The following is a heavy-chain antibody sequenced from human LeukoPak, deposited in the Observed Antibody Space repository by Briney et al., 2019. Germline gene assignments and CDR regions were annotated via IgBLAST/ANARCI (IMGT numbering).Heavy chain of an antibody. CDR3: ARDSGHAFDI. J-gene: IGHJ3*02. Sequence: GGSLRLSRVASGFTFSTYGMHWVRQAPGKGLEWVAVIWYDGSNKYYGDSVKGRFTISRDNSKNTLYLQMNSLRAEDTAVYYCARDSGHAFDIWGQGAMVTVSS. CDR1: GFTFSTYG. D-gene: IGHD6-25*01. V-gene: IGHV3-33*01. CDR2: IWYDGSNK.